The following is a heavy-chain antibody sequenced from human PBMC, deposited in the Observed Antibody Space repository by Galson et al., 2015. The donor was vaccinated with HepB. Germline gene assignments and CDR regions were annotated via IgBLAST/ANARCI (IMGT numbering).Heavy chain of an antibody. V-gene: IGHV1-18*01. CDR1: GFTFTSYG. CDR2: ISAYNGNT. CDR3: ARVVSITMIVVVTAGGWFDP. Sequence: SVKVSCKASGFTFTSYGISWVRQAPGQGLEWMGWISAYNGNTNYAQKLQGRVTMTTDTSTSTAYMELRSLRSDDTAVYYCARVVSITMIVVVTAGGWFDPWGQGTLVTVSS. J-gene: IGHJ5*02. D-gene: IGHD3-22*01.